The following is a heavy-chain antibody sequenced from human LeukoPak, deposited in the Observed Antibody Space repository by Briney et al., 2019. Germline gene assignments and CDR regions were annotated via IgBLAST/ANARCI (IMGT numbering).Heavy chain of an antibody. CDR1: GGSISSYY. CDR3: ARSHSYQLLTYYYYYMDV. Sequence: SETLSLTCTVSGGSISSYYWSWIRQPPGKGLEWIGYIYYSGSTNYNPSLKSRVTISVDTSKNQFSLKLSSVTAADTAVYYCARSHSYQLLTYYYYYMDVWGKGTTVTISS. J-gene: IGHJ6*03. V-gene: IGHV4-59*01. D-gene: IGHD2-2*01. CDR2: IYYSGST.